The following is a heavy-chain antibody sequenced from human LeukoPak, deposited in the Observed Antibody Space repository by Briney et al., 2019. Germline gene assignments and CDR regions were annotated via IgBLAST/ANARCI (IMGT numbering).Heavy chain of an antibody. V-gene: IGHV1-2*02. D-gene: IGHD3-10*01. J-gene: IGHJ4*02. CDR2: INPNSGGT. CDR1: GYTFTGYY. CDR3: ARDEEKNHYYGSGSYYRPPGY. Sequence: ASVKVSCKASGYTFTGYYMHWVRQALEQGLEWMGWINPNSGGTNYAQKFQGRVTMTRDTSISTAYMELSRLRSDDTAVYYCARDEEKNHYYGSGSYYRPPGYWGQGTLVTVSS.